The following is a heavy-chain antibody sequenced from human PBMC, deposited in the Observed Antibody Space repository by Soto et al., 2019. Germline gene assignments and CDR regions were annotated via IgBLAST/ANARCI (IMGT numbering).Heavy chain of an antibody. CDR1: GFTFNSYG. J-gene: IGHJ4*02. V-gene: IGHV3-30*18. CDR3: AKDRRDRSGARCYGGLGFDD. Sequence: QVQLVESGGGVVQPGRSLRLSCAASGFTFNSYGMHWVRQAPGKGLEWVAVMSYDGSNKYYADSVKGRFTISRDNSRNTXYXXVNSLRAGDTAVYYCAKDRRDRSGARCYGGLGFDDWGQGTLVTVSS. D-gene: IGHD2-15*01. CDR2: MSYDGSNK.